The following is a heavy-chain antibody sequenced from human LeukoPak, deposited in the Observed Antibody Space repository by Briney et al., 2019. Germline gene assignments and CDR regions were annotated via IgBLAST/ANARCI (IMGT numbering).Heavy chain of an antibody. CDR2: ISSSSSSI. CDR1: GFSFRSYS. V-gene: IGHV3-48*01. Sequence: GGSLRLSCAASGFSFRSYSMNWVRQAPGKGLEWISYISSSSSSIYYADSVKGRFTISRDNAKNSLFLQMNSLRVEDTGVYYCARESGAPDWGQGTLVTVSS. J-gene: IGHJ4*02. D-gene: IGHD3-10*01. CDR3: ARESGAPD.